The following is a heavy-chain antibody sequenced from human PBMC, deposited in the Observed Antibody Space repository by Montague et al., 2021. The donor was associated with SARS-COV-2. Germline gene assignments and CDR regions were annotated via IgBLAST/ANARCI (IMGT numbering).Heavy chain of an antibody. CDR1: GFTFSSYG. J-gene: IGHJ4*02. V-gene: IGHV3-33*01. D-gene: IGHD5-18*01. CDR3: ARNSVAMVYGTRYYFDY. CDR2: IWYDGSNK. Sequence: SLRLYCAASGFTFSSYGMHWVRQAPGKGLEWVAVIWYDGSNKYYADSVKGRFTISRDNSKNTLYLQMNSLRAEDTAVYYCARNSVAMVYGTRYYFDYWGRGTLVTVSP.